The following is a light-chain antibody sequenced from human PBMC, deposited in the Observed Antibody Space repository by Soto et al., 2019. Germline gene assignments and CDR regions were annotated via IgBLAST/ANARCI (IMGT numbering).Light chain of an antibody. J-gene: IGKJ5*01. CDR1: QGISSY. Sequence: DIQLTQSPSFLSASVGDRVTITCRASQGISSYLAWYQQKPGKAPELLIFAASTLQSGVPSRFSGSGSGTEFTLTISSLQPEDFATYYCQQLNSYPITFVQGTRLESK. CDR3: QQLNSYPIT. CDR2: AAS. V-gene: IGKV1-9*01.